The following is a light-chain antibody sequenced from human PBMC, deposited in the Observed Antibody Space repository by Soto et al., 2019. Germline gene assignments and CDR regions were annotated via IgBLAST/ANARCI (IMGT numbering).Light chain of an antibody. CDR1: QSVLYSSNNKNY. CDR2: WAS. V-gene: IGKV4-1*01. J-gene: IGKJ1*01. Sequence: DIVITQSPESLAVSRWDGATINCKSSQSVLYSSNNKNYLAWYQQKLGQPPKLLIRWASTRESGVPDRFSGSGSGTDFTLTISSLQAEDVAVYYCQQYYSTPWTFGQGTKVDIK. CDR3: QQYYSTPWT.